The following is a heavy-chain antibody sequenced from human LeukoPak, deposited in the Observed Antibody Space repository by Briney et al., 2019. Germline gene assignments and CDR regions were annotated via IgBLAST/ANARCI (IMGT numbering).Heavy chain of an antibody. CDR3: ARLVVGATYFDY. J-gene: IGHJ4*02. D-gene: IGHD1-26*01. V-gene: IGHV4-59*08. Sequence: PSETLSLTCTVSGGSISSYYWSWIRQPPGKGLEYIGYIYYSGSTNYNPSLKSRVTISVDTSKNQFSLKLSSVTAAYTAVYYCARLVVGATYFDYWGQGTLVTVSS. CDR2: IYYSGST. CDR1: GGSISSYY.